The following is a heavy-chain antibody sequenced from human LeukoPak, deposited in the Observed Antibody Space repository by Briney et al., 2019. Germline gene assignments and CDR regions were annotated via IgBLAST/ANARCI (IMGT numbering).Heavy chain of an antibody. Sequence: RASVKVSRKASGYTFTSYDINWVRQATGQGLERMGWMNPNSGNTGYAQKFQGRVTMTRNTSISTAYMELSSLRSEDTAVYYCARMVRGVIPHRPFDYWGQGTLVTVSS. CDR1: GYTFTSYD. D-gene: IGHD3-10*01. CDR3: ARMVRGVIPHRPFDY. CDR2: MNPNSGNT. J-gene: IGHJ4*02. V-gene: IGHV1-8*01.